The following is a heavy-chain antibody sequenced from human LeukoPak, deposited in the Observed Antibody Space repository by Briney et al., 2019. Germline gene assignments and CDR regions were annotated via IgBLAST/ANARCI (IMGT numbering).Heavy chain of an antibody. Sequence: GESLKISCKGSGYSFTNYWIGWVRQMPGKGLECMGIIYPGDSDTRYSPSFQGQVTISVDKSINTAYLQWSSLKASDTAMYYCARVEYSSSSSFDYWGQGTLVTVSS. CDR3: ARVEYSSSSSFDY. D-gene: IGHD6-6*01. V-gene: IGHV5-51*01. CDR2: IYPGDSDT. CDR1: GYSFTNYW. J-gene: IGHJ4*02.